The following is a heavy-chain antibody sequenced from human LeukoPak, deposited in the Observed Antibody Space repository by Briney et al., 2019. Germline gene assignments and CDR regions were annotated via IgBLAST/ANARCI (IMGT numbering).Heavy chain of an antibody. V-gene: IGHV1-2*02. CDR1: GYTFTGYY. J-gene: IGHJ4*02. Sequence: ASVKVSCKASGYTFTGYYMHWVRQAPGQGLEWMGWINPNSGGTNYAQKFQGRVTMTRDTSISTAYMELGRLRSDDTAVYYCARDDYGGNRRTPLDYWGQGTLVTVSS. CDR2: INPNSGGT. CDR3: ARDDYGGNRRTPLDY. D-gene: IGHD4-23*01.